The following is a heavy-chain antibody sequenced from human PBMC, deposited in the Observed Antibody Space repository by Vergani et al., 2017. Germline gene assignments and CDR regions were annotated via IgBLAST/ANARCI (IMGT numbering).Heavy chain of an antibody. D-gene: IGHD2-15*01. J-gene: IGHJ6*02. CDR1: GYTFTSYD. Sequence: QVQLVQSGAEVKKPGASVKVSCKASGYTFTSYDINWVRQATGQGLEWMGWMNPNSGNTGYAQKFQGRVTITRNTAISTAYMELSSLRSEDTAVYYCASGVGYCSGGSCFTLHTYYYYGMDVWGQGTTVTVSS. CDR3: ASGVGYCSGGSCFTLHTYYYYGMDV. CDR2: MNPNSGNT. V-gene: IGHV1-8*03.